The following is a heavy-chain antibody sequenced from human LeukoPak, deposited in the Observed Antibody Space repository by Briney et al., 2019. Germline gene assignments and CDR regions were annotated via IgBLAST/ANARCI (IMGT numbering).Heavy chain of an antibody. J-gene: IGHJ4*02. CDR3: AKGDCSGGACYPDY. V-gene: IGHV3-23*01. CDR1: GGSISSYY. CDR2: ISGDGGST. Sequence: ETLSLTCTVSGGSISSYYWSWVRQAPGKGLEWVSAISGDGGSTFYTDSVRGQFTISRDNSKNTLYLQMNSLRAEDTAIYYCAKGDCSGGACYPDYWGQGTLVTVSS. D-gene: IGHD2-15*01.